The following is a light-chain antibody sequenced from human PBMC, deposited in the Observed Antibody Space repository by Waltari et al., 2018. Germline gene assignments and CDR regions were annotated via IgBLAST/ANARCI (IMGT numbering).Light chain of an antibody. J-gene: IGKJ2*01. Sequence: DIVMTQSSDSLAVSLGERATINCKSSQTILYSSSNKNYLAWYQQKPGQPPKVLIYWASTRESGVPDRFSGSGSGTDFTLTISSLQAEDVAVYYCQQYYSTPYTFGPGTKLEIK. CDR1: QTILYSSSNKNY. CDR3: QQYYSTPYT. CDR2: WAS. V-gene: IGKV4-1*01.